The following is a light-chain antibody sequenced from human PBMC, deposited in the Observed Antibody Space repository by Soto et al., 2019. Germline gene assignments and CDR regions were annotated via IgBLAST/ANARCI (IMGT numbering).Light chain of an antibody. CDR3: QQYNSYPLT. V-gene: IGKV1-5*03. CDR1: QTISSW. CDR2: KAS. J-gene: IGKJ4*01. Sequence: DIQMTQSPSTLSGSVGDRATITCRASQTISSWLAWYQQKPGQAPKLLIYKASSLESAVPSRFSGSGSGTEFTLTISGLQPDDFATYYCQQYNSYPLTFGGGTKVDI.